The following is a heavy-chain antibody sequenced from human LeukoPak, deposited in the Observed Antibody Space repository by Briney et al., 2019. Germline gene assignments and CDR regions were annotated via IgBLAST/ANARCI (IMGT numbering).Heavy chain of an antibody. V-gene: IGHV3-30*04. CDR3: ERGEVCSSATCYLPFDY. CDR2: ISYDGSNK. CDR1: GFTFSTHA. D-gene: IGHD2-2*01. J-gene: IGHJ4*02. Sequence: GGSLRLSRAPSGFTFSTHAIHSVREAPGKELECGGVISYDGSNKYYADSVKGRFTISRDNSKNTLFLQINSLRTEDTAVYYCERGEVCSSATCYLPFDYWGQGTLVTVSS.